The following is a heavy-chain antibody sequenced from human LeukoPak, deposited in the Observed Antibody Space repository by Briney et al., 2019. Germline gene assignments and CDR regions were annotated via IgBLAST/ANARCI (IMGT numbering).Heavy chain of an antibody. Sequence: SQTLSLTCTVSGGSISSGGYYWSWIRQPPGKGLEWIGYIYYSGSTYYNPSLKSRVTISVDTSKNQFSLKLSSVTAADTAVYYCARDGGDSSGYPFDYWGQGTLVTVSS. CDR3: ARDGGDSSGYPFDY. CDR2: IYYSGST. V-gene: IGHV4-31*03. CDR1: GGSISSGGYY. J-gene: IGHJ4*02. D-gene: IGHD3-22*01.